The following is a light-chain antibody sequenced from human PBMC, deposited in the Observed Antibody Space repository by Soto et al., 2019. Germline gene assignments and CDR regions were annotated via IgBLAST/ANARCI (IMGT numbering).Light chain of an antibody. CDR2: EVS. CDR3: SSYTSSSTLV. Sequence: QSVLTQPASVSGSPGQSITISCTGTSSDVGGYNYVSWYQQHPGKAPQLMIYEVSNRPSGVSNHFSGSKSGNTASLTISGLQAEDEADYYCSSYTSSSTLVFGGGTKLTVL. CDR1: SSDVGGYNY. J-gene: IGLJ2*01. V-gene: IGLV2-14*01.